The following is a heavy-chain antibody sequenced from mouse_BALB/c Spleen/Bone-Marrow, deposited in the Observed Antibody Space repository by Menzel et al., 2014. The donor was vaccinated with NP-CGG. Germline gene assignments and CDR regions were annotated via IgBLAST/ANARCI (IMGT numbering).Heavy chain of an antibody. CDR1: GFNFTDYY. J-gene: IGHJ4*01. CDR2: IDPDNGDT. Sequence: EVQLQESGAELVRSGASVKLSCKASGFNFTDYYMHWVKQRPEQSLEWIGWIDPDNGDTEYDPKFKGKATLTVDKSSNPAYLQLSVLSSEDTAVYYGNAREAMDYWGQGTSVTVSS. CDR3: NAREAMDY. V-gene: IGHV14-4*02.